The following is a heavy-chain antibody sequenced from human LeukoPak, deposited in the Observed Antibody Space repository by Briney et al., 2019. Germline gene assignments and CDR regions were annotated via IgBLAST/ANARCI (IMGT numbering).Heavy chain of an antibody. V-gene: IGHV3-53*01. D-gene: IGHD4/OR15-4a*01. J-gene: IGHJ4*02. CDR2: IYSDNT. Sequence: GGSLRLSCTVSGFTVSSNSMSWVRQAPGKGLEWVSFIYSDNTHYSDSVKGGFTISRDNSKNTLYLQMNCLRAENTAVYYCASRAGAYSHPYDYWGQGTLVTVSS. CDR3: ASRAGAYSHPYDY. CDR1: GFTVSSNS.